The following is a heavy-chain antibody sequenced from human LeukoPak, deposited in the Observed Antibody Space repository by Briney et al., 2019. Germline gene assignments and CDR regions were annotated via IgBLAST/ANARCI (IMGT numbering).Heavy chain of an antibody. CDR2: IYYSGTT. D-gene: IGHD2/OR15-2a*01. CDR1: DGSISSYY. V-gene: IGHV4-59*08. CDR3: ARTSVAHSKDE. Sequence: SETLSLTCTVSDGSISSYYWSWIRQPPGKGLEWIGYIYYSGTTNYNPSLKSRVIISVDMSKNQFSLKLSPVTAADTAVYYCARTSVAHSKDEWGQGTLVTVSS. J-gene: IGHJ4*02.